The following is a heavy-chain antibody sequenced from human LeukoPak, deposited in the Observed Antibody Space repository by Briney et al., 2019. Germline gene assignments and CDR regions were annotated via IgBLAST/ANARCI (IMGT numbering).Heavy chain of an antibody. J-gene: IGHJ6*03. V-gene: IGHV4-59*12. CDR3: ARRVRGVIRYYYYYMDV. CDR1: GGSISSYY. Sequence: SETLSLTCTVSGGSISSYYWSWIRQPPGKGLEWIGNIYYSGSTNYNPSLKSRVTISVDTSKNQFSLKLSSVTAADTAVYYCARRVRGVIRYYYYYMDVWGKGTTVTISS. D-gene: IGHD3-10*02. CDR2: IYYSGST.